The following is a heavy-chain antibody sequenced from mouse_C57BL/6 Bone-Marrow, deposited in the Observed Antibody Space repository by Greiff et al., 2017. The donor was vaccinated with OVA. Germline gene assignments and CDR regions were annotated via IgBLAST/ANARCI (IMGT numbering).Heavy chain of an antibody. V-gene: IGHV1-61*01. CDR1: GYTFTSYW. J-gene: IGHJ3*01. CDR3: ARGDDYDGAY. D-gene: IGHD2-4*01. Sequence: QVQLQQPGAELVRPGSSVKLSCKASGYTFTSYWMDWVKQRPGQGLEWIGNIYPSDSETHYNQKFKDKATLTVDKSSSTAYMQLSSLTSEDSAVYYCARGDDYDGAYWGQGTLVTVSA. CDR2: IYPSDSET.